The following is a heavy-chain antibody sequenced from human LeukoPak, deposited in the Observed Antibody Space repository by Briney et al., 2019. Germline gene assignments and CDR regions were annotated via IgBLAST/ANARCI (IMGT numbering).Heavy chain of an antibody. CDR3: ARASATTLIGGDYFDY. CDR2: MNPNSGGT. Sequence: ASVKVSCKASGYTFTSYDINWVRQATGQGLEWMGWMNPNSGGTNYAQKFQGRVTMTRDTSNTTAYMELSSLRSDDTAVYYCARASATTLIGGDYFDYWGQGTLVTVSS. J-gene: IGHJ4*02. D-gene: IGHD1-14*01. V-gene: IGHV1-2*02. CDR1: GYTFTSYD.